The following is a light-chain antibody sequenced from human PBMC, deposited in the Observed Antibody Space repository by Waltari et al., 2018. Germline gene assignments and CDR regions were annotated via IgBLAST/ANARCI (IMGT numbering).Light chain of an antibody. CDR1: SSDVGSYTS. V-gene: IGLV2-8*01. CDR3: SSKGGSNNLV. Sequence: QSALTQPPSASGSPGQSVTISCTGTSSDVGSYTSVSWFQLHPGKAPKLIIYEVSKRPSGVPDRFSGSKSGNTASLTVSGLQAEDEADYYCSSKGGSNNLVFGGGTKLTVL. J-gene: IGLJ3*02. CDR2: EVS.